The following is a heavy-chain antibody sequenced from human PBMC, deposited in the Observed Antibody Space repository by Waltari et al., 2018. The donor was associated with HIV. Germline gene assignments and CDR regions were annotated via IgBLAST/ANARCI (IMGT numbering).Heavy chain of an antibody. J-gene: IGHJ5*02. Sequence: QVQLVQSGADVKKPGASVKLSCHASGYTFTPYYLHWVRQAPGQGLEWRGWVNPRSGGSKDAQKFKGRITMTRNTYIRTAYMDVGRWGCDDTAVYYCAREHLHDVAVGDIATWGQGTLVAVAP. V-gene: IGHV1-2*02. CDR1: GYTFTPYY. CDR2: VNPRSGGS. D-gene: IGHD6-19*01. CDR3: AREHLHDVAVGDIAT.